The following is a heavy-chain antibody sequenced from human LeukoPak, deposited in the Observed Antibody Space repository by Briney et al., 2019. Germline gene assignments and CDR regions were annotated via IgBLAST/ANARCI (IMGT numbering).Heavy chain of an antibody. J-gene: IGHJ5*02. CDR1: GGSISSSSYY. CDR3: ARRIPSTTLDP. Sequence: SETLSLTCTVSGGSISSSSYYWGWIRQPPGKGLEWIGSIYYSGSTCYNPSLKSRVTISVDTSKNQFSLKLSSVTAADTAVYYCARRIPSTTLDPWGQGTLVTVSS. V-gene: IGHV4-39*01. CDR2: IYYSGST. D-gene: IGHD1-7*01.